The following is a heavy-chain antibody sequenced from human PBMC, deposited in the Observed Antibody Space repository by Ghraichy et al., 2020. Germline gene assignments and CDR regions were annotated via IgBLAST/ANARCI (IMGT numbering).Heavy chain of an antibody. J-gene: IGHJ4*02. CDR2: ISSSSSYI. Sequence: GESLNISCAASGFTFRSYSMNWVRQAPGKGLEWVSFISSSSSYIYYADSVKGRFTISRDNAKNSLYLQMNSLRVEDTAVYYCAREIGVAVAGTDYWGQGTLVTVSS. CDR3: AREIGVAVAGTDY. CDR1: GFTFRSYS. V-gene: IGHV3-21*01. D-gene: IGHD6-19*01.